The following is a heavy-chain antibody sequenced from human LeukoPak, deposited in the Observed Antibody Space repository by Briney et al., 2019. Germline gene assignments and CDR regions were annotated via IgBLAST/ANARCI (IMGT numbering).Heavy chain of an antibody. CDR3: AREGLERELELQHPAFDI. V-gene: IGHV1-2*04. Sequence: GASVKVSCKASGYTFTGYYMHWVRQAPGQGLEWMGWINPNSGGTNYAQKFQGWVTMTRDTSISTAYMELSRLRSDDTAVYYCAREGLERELELQHPAFDIWGQGTMVTVSS. J-gene: IGHJ3*02. CDR1: GYTFTGYY. CDR2: INPNSGGT. D-gene: IGHD1-7*01.